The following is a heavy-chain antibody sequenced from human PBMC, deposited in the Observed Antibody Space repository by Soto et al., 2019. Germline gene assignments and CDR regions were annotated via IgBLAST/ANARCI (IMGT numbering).Heavy chain of an antibody. Sequence: GGSLRLSCAASGFTFSTFDMTWVRQPPGKGLEWVSLIRISSSSTYYADSVKGRFTISRDNAKNSLYLQMNSLRAEDTAVYYCARDQLYYNDISGRPLNAFDVWGQGTMVTVSS. D-gene: IGHD3-22*01. CDR1: GFTFSTFD. V-gene: IGHV3-48*01. CDR3: ARDQLYYNDISGRPLNAFDV. CDR2: IRISSSST. J-gene: IGHJ3*01.